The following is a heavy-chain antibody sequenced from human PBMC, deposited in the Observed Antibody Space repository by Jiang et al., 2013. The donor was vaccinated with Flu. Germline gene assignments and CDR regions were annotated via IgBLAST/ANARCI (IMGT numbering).Heavy chain of an antibody. CDR1: GYTFTSYX. D-gene: IGHD3-22*01. Sequence: EVQKPGASVKLSCKASGYTFTSYXMHWVRQAPGQGLEWMGMIKPSGGSTRYAQKFQGRVTMTRDTSTTTVYMELSSLRSDDTAVYYCTRAFSYYFDSSGYYGWFDPWGQGTLVTVSS. CDR2: IKPSGGST. J-gene: IGHJ5*02. CDR3: TRAFSYYFDSSGYYGWFDP. V-gene: IGHV1-46*01.